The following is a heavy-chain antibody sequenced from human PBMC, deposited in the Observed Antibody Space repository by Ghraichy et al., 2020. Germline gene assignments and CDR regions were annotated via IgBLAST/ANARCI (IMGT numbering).Heavy chain of an antibody. Sequence: GGSLRLSCAASGFTFSNYAMSWVRQAPGKGLDWISTTSGSGGSTYYADPVKGRSTISRDNSKNTLYLQMNSLRAEATAVYYSAIGSDVVPADHWGQGTLGTLSS. J-gene: IGHJ4*02. CDR1: GFTFSNYA. CDR3: AIGSDVVPADH. CDR2: TSGSGGST. V-gene: IGHV3-23*01. D-gene: IGHD2-2*01.